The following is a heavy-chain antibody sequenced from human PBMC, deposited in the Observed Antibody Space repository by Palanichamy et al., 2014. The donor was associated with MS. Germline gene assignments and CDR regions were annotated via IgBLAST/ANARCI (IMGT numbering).Heavy chain of an antibody. V-gene: IGHV3-66*01. CDR2: IYSGGST. CDR3: TRDLSGYYYDSSGLYGMDV. D-gene: IGHD3-22*01. CDR1: GFTVSSNY. Sequence: EVQLVESGGGLVQPGGSLRLSCAASGFTVSSNYMSWVRQAPGKGLEWVSVIYSGGSTYYVDSVKGRFTISRDNSKNTLYLQMNSLRAEDTAVYYCTRDLSGYYYDSSGLYGMDVWGQGTTVTVSS. J-gene: IGHJ6*02.